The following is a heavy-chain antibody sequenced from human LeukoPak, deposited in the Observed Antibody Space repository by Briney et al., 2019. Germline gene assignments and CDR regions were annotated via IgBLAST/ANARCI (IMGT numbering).Heavy chain of an antibody. CDR1: GYTFTSYY. CDR2: INPSGGST. D-gene: IGHD2-15*01. V-gene: IGHV1-46*01. Sequence: ASVKVSCKASGYTFTSYYMHWVRQAPGQGLEWMGIINPSGGSTSYAQKFQGRVTMTRDTSTSTVYVELSSLRSEDTAVYYCARDRRVVVVAATGTPHDWFDPWGQGTLVTVSS. J-gene: IGHJ5*02. CDR3: ARDRRVVVVAATGTPHDWFDP.